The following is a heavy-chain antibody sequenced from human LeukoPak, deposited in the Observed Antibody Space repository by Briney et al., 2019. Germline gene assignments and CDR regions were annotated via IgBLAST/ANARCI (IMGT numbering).Heavy chain of an antibody. D-gene: IGHD4-17*01. V-gene: IGHV1-45*02. Sequence: GASVKVSCKASGYTFTYRYLHWVRQAPGQALEWMGWITPFNGNTNYAQKFQDRVTITRDRSMSTAYTELSSLRSEDTAMYYCATTHDYGDYVHAFDIWGQGTMVTVSS. CDR3: ATTHDYGDYVHAFDI. CDR1: GYTFTYRY. J-gene: IGHJ3*02. CDR2: ITPFNGNT.